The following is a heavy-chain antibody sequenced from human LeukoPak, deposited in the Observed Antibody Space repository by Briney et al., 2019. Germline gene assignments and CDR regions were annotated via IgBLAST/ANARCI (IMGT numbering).Heavy chain of an antibody. Sequence: GRSLRLSSAASEFTFGSYTIHSGPVALDRGVEWGAVISFDGRNRDYAASVKGRFTISRDNSKNTLYLEMNSLRAEDTAVYYCARTTLGVASYYFYYYMDVWGKGATVTVSS. CDR3: ARTTLGVASYYFYYYMDV. V-gene: IGHV3-30*01. D-gene: IGHD3-3*01. J-gene: IGHJ6*03. CDR2: ISFDGRNR. CDR1: EFTFGSYT.